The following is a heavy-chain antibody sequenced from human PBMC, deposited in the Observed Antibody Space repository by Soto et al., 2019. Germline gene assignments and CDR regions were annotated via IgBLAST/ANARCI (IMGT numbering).Heavy chain of an antibody. CDR3: SSARNGLRSRHAF. CDR1: GFTFSNYA. CDR2: ISGSGDDT. D-gene: IGHD3-10*01. J-gene: IGHJ1*01. V-gene: IGHV3-23*01. Sequence: PGGSLRLSCAASGFTFSNYAMNWVRQAPGKGLEWVSVISGSGDDTHYAGSVKGRFTISRDNSKNTLYLQMDSLWAEDTAIFYFSSARNGLRSRHAFWGQGTMVPVAS.